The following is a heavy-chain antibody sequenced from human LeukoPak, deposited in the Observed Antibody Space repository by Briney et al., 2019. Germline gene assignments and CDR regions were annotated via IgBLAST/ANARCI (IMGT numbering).Heavy chain of an antibody. V-gene: IGHV3-33*01. CDR3: ARSNTVTSNYYYGMDV. CDR2: IWYDGSKK. CDR1: GFTFRSHG. D-gene: IGHD4-11*01. Sequence: GGSLRLSCEAPGFTFRSHGMKWVRQAPGKGLEWVAVIWYDGSKKYYADSVKGRFTISRDNSKNTLDLQMSSLRAEDTAEYYCARSNTVTSNYYYGMDVWGQGTTVTVSS. J-gene: IGHJ6*02.